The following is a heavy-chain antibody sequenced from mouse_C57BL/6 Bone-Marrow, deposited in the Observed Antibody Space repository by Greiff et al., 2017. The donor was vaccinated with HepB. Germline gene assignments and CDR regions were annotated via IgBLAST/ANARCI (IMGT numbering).Heavy chain of an antibody. Sequence: EVQLVESGGGLVKPGGSLKLSCAASGFTFSSYAMSWVRQTPEKRLEWVATISDGGSYTYYPDNVKGRFTISRDNAKNNLYLQMSHLKSEDTAMYYCARGTTVPWFAYWGQGTLVTVSA. CDR2: ISDGGSYT. CDR3: ARGTTVPWFAY. V-gene: IGHV5-4*01. D-gene: IGHD1-1*01. J-gene: IGHJ3*01. CDR1: GFTFSSYA.